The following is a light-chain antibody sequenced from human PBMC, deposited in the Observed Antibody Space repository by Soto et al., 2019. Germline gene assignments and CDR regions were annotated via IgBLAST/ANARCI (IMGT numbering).Light chain of an antibody. J-gene: IGKJ1*01. CDR2: GAS. V-gene: IGKV3-15*01. CDR3: QQYNNWPRT. Sequence: EIVMTQSPATLSVSPGERATLSCRASQSVSSNLAWYQQKPGQAPRLLIYGASTRATGIPARFSGSGSGTEFTLTISSLQSEDVAVYYCQQYNNWPRTFGQATKVDSK. CDR1: QSVSSN.